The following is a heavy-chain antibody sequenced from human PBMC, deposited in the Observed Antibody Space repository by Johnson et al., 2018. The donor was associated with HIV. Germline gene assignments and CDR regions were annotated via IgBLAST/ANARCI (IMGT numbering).Heavy chain of an antibody. Sequence: VQLVESGGGLIQPGGSLRLSCAASGFTFSSYGMHWVRQAPGKGLEWVSAISGSGGSTYYADSVKGRFTISRDNSKNTLYLQMNSLRAEDTAVYYCAKDSRITGTTFDIWGQGTMVTVSS. J-gene: IGHJ3*02. V-gene: IGHV3-23*04. D-gene: IGHD1-7*01. CDR2: ISGSGGST. CDR3: AKDSRITGTTFDI. CDR1: GFTFSSYG.